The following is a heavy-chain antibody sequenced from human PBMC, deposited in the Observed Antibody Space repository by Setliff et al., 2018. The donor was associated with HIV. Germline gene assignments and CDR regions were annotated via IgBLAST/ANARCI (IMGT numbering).Heavy chain of an antibody. J-gene: IGHJ4*02. CDR1: GFTFSDYS. D-gene: IGHD3-22*01. V-gene: IGHV3-21*06. CDR2: ISGTSYI. CDR3: ARHELVGYYYSIDY. Sequence: PGVSLRLSCAASGFTFSDYSMTWVRQVPGRGLEWVSSISGTSYIYYADSVKGRFTVSRDNAKNSLYLHINSLRAEDTAVYYCARHELVGYYYSIDYWGQGTLVTVSS.